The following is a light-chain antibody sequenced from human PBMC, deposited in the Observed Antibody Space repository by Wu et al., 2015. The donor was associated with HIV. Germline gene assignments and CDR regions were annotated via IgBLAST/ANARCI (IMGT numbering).Light chain of an antibody. Sequence: XCRASQIIGSSYLAWYQQRPGQAPRLLIYAASSRATGVPDRFSGSASGTDFTLTITRLEPEDFAVYYCQQYYVSPLTFGGGTKVEIK. V-gene: IGKV3-20*01. CDR2: AAS. CDR1: QIIGSSY. J-gene: IGKJ4*01. CDR3: QQYYVSPLT.